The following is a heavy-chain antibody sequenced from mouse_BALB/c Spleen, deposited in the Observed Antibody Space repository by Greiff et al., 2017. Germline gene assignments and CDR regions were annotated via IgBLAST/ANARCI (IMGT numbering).Heavy chain of an antibody. CDR3: ARDYRYGYYAMDY. Sequence: SGPELVKPGASVKMSCKASGCTFTSYVMHWVKQKPGQGLEWIGYINPYNDGTKYNEKFKGKATLTSDKSSSTAYMELSSLTSEDSAVYYCARDYRYGYYAMDYWGQGTSVTVSS. CDR1: GCTFTSYV. V-gene: IGHV1-14*01. J-gene: IGHJ4*01. D-gene: IGHD2-14*01. CDR2: INPYNDGT.